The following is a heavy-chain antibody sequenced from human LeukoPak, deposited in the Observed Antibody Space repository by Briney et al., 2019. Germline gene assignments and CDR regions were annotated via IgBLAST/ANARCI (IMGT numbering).Heavy chain of an antibody. CDR1: GYTFTGYY. CDR2: INPNSGGT. V-gene: IGHV1-2*02. D-gene: IGHD6-13*01. CDR3: SRASTMAAPGAMPNDF. Sequence: GASVKVSCKASGYTFTGYYMHSVRQAPEQGLEWMGWINPNSGGTNYAQKFQGRVTMTRDTSISTAYMELSSLRSDDSAVYFCSRASTMAAPGAMPNDFWGQGTLVTVSS. J-gene: IGHJ4*02.